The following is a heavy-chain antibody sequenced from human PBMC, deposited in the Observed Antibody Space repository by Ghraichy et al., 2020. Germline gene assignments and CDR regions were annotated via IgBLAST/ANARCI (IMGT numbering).Heavy chain of an antibody. D-gene: IGHD2-21*01. Sequence: SVKVSCKASGGTFSSYAISWVRQAPGQGLEWMGGIIPIFGTANYAQKFQGRVTITADESTSTAYMELSSLRSEDTAVYYCARALRPHKYCGGDCYFTFDYWGQGTLVTVSS. J-gene: IGHJ4*02. CDR1: GGTFSSYA. V-gene: IGHV1-69*13. CDR3: ARALRPHKYCGGDCYFTFDY. CDR2: IIPIFGTA.